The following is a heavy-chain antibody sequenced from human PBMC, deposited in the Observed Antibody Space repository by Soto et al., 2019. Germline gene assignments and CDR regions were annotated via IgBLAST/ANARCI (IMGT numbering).Heavy chain of an antibody. CDR3: TTGRPMVRGVIARSGSYYFDY. J-gene: IGHJ4*02. CDR2: IKSKTDGGTT. V-gene: IGHV3-15*01. D-gene: IGHD3-10*01. Sequence: GGSLRLSCAASGFTFSNAWMSWVRQAPGKGLEWVGRIKSKTDGGTTDYAAPVKGRFTISRDDSKNTLYLQMNSLKTEDTAVYYCTTGRPMVRGVIARSGSYYFDYWGQGTLVTVSS. CDR1: GFTFSNAW.